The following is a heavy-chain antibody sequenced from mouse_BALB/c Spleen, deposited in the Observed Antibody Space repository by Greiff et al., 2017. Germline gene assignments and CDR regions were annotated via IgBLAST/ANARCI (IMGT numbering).Heavy chain of an antibody. V-gene: IGHV14-1*02. CDR1: GFNIKDYY. D-gene: IGHD3-1*01. Sequence: VQLQQSGAELVRPGALVKLSCKASGFNIKDYYMHWVKQRPEQDLEWIGWIDPENGNTIYAPKFQGQASITADTSSNTAYLQLSSLTSEDTAVYYCARRGLRYAMDYWGQGTSVTVSS. CDR3: ARRGLRYAMDY. J-gene: IGHJ4*01. CDR2: IDPENGNT.